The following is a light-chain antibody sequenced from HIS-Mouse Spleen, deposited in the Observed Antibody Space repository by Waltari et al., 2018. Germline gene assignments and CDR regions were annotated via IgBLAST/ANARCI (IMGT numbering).Light chain of an antibody. CDR2: QDS. CDR3: QAWDSSTAV. CDR1: KLGDKY. Sequence: SYELTQPPSVSVSPGQTASITCSGEKLGDKYACWYQQKPGPSPVLVLYQDSKRPSGIPERFSGSNSGNTATLTISGTQAMDEADYYCQAWDSSTAVFGTGTKVTVL. V-gene: IGLV3-1*01. J-gene: IGLJ1*01.